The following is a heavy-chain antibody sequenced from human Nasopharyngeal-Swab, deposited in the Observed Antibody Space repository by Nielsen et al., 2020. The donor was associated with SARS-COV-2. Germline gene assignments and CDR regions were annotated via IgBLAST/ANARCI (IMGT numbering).Heavy chain of an antibody. CDR1: GGSFNNYY. J-gene: IGHJ4*02. CDR3: ANGGDILTGYYNPFGY. Sequence: SETLSLTCAVYGGSFNNYYWTWIRQPPGKGLEWIGEINHRGSTNCNPSLKSRVTISVDTSKNQFSLKLSSVTAADTAVYYCANGGDILTGYYNPFGYWGQGTLVTVSS. CDR2: INHRGST. D-gene: IGHD3-9*01. V-gene: IGHV4-34*01.